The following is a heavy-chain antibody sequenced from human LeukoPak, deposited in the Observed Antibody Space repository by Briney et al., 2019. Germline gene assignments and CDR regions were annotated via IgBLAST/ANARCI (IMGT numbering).Heavy chain of an antibody. CDR2: MHHSGST. Sequence: PSETLSLTCAVSGYSISSGYYWGWIRQPPGKGLEWLGTMHHSGSTYYNPSLKTRVTMSVDTSTNQFSLKLSSVTAADTALYYCARHHVSGGSCCNLDVWGKGTTVTVSS. CDR3: ARHHVSGGSCCNLDV. CDR1: GYSISSGYY. V-gene: IGHV4-38-2*01. D-gene: IGHD2-15*01. J-gene: IGHJ6*04.